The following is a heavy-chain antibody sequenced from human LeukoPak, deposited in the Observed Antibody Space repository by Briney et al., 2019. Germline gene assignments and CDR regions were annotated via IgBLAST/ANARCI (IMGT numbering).Heavy chain of an antibody. CDR3: ARDPPARYSSGWYSY. CDR2: IYSGGST. V-gene: IGHV3-53*01. Sequence: PGGSLRLSCAASGFTVSSNYMSWVRQAPGKGLEWVSVIYSGGSTYYADSVKGRFTISRDNSKNTLYLQMYSLRAEDTAVYYCARDPPARYSSGWYSYWGQGTLVTVSS. J-gene: IGHJ4*02. CDR1: GFTVSSNY. D-gene: IGHD6-19*01.